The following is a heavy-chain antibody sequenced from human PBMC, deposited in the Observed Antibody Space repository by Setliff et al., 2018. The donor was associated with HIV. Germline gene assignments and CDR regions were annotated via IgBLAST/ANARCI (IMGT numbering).Heavy chain of an antibody. Sequence: KPSETLSLTCTVSGGSISSGGYYWSWIRQHPGKGLEWIGYIYYSGSTYYNPSLKSRVTMAVDTSKNQLSLKLTSMTAADTAVYYCARVGDYGSGGWFDPWGQGTLVTVSS. CDR1: GGSISSGGYY. V-gene: IGHV4-31*03. J-gene: IGHJ5*02. D-gene: IGHD3-10*01. CDR3: ARVGDYGSGGWFDP. CDR2: IYYSGST.